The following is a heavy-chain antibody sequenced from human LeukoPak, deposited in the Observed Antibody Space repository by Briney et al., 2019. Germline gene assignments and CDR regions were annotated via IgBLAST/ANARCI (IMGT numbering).Heavy chain of an antibody. J-gene: IGHJ4*02. D-gene: IGHD3-3*01. V-gene: IGHV3-23*01. CDR3: ATVGVGGVAFEY. CDR2: ISESGGAT. CDR1: GFMFSDSA. Sequence: GGSLRLSCAASGFMFSDSAMTWVRQTPGKGLEWVSGISESGGATYYAGSAKGRFTISRDNSKNTLYLQMNSTRSDDTAVYYCATVGVGGVAFEYWGQGALVTVSS.